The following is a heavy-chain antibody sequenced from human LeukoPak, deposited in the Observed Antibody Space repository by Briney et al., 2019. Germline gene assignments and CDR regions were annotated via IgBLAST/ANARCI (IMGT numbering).Heavy chain of an antibody. D-gene: IGHD5-18*01. Sequence: ASVTVSCKASGYTFTSYYMHWVRQAPGQGLEWMGIINPSGGSTSYAQKFQGRVTMTRDTSTSTVYMELSSLRSEDTAVYYCARGWDTAMVEYYFDYWGQGTLVTVSS. CDR2: INPSGGST. CDR3: ARGWDTAMVEYYFDY. CDR1: GYTFTSYY. J-gene: IGHJ4*02. V-gene: IGHV1-46*01.